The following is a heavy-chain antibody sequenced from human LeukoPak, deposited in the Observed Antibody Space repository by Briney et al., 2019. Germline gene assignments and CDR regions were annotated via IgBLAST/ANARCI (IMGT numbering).Heavy chain of an antibody. CDR3: ARSITSSWYGDFQH. CDR2: IYYSGST. CDR1: GGSMSGYF. J-gene: IGHJ1*01. V-gene: IGHV4-59*01. Sequence: SETLSLTCTVSGGSMSGYFWSWIRQPQGKGLEWIGYIYYSGSTNYNPSLKSRVTISVDTSKNQFSLKLSSVTAADTAVYYCARSITSSWYGDFQHWGQGTLVTVSS. D-gene: IGHD6-13*01.